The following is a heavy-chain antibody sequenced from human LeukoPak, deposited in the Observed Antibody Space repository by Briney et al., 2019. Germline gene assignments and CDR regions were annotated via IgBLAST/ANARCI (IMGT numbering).Heavy chain of an antibody. J-gene: IGHJ4*02. D-gene: IGHD3-9*01. V-gene: IGHV4-59*01. CDR2: IYYSGITNYHPST. CDR1: SGSITSSY. Sequence: KASETLSLTCSVSSGSITSSYWSWIRQPPGKGLQYIGYIYYSGITNYHPSTNYNPPLQTRVTISLDTSRMQFSLKLSSVTAADTAIYYCARAKSDTLTGYLIDSWGPGTLVTVSS. CDR3: ARAKSDTLTGYLIDS.